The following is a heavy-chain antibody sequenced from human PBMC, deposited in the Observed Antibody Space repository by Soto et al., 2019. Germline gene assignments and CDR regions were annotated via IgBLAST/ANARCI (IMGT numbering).Heavy chain of an antibody. CDR2: IYYSGST. CDR3: ANGAYYYYYYGMEV. V-gene: IGHV4-39*01. J-gene: IGHJ6*02. CDR1: GGSISSSSYY. Sequence: SETLSLTCTVSGGSISSSSYYWGWICQPPGKGLEWIGSIYYSGSTYYNPSLKSRVTISVDTSKNQFSLKLSSVTAADTAVYSCANGAYYYYYYGMEVWGQGTTVTVSS.